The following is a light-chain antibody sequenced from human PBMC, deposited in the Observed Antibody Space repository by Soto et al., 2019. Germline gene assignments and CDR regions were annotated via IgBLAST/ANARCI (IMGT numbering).Light chain of an antibody. J-gene: IGKJ1*01. CDR2: GTS. Sequence: EIVMTQSPATLSVSPGERATLSCRASQSVSSNLAWYQQKPGQAPRLLIYGTSIRATGIPDRFSGSGSGTDFTLTITRLEPEDFAVYYCQRFGTSPPWTFGQGTKVDSK. CDR1: QSVSSN. V-gene: IGKV3-20*01. CDR3: QRFGTSPPWT.